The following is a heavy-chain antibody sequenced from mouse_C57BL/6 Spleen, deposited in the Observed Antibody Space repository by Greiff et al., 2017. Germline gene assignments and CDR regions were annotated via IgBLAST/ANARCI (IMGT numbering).Heavy chain of an antibody. V-gene: IGHV1-81*01. CDR3: ARKKDYGYDLDYAMDY. CDR1: GYTFTSYG. CDR2: IYPRSGNT. J-gene: IGHJ4*01. Sequence: QVQLKESGAELARPGASVKLSCKASGYTFTSYGISWVKQRTGQGLEWIGEIYPRSGNTYYNEKFKGKATLTADKSSSTAYMELRSLTSEDSAVYFCARKKDYGYDLDYAMDYWGQGTSVTVSS. D-gene: IGHD2-2*01.